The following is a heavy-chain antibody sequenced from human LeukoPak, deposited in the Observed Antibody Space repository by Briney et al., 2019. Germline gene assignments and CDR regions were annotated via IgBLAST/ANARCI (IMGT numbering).Heavy chain of an antibody. V-gene: IGHV1-18*01. Sequence: ASVKVSCKASGYTFTSYGISWVRQARGQGLEWMGWISAYNGNTNYAQKLQGRVTMTTDTSTSTAYMELRSLRSDDTAVYYCARDSYCGGDCYPKPFDYWGQGTLVTVSS. CDR1: GYTFTSYG. CDR2: ISAYNGNT. D-gene: IGHD2-21*02. J-gene: IGHJ4*02. CDR3: ARDSYCGGDCYPKPFDY.